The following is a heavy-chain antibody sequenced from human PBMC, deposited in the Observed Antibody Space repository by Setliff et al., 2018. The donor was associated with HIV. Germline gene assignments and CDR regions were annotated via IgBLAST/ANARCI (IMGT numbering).Heavy chain of an antibody. J-gene: IGHJ4*02. D-gene: IGHD6-19*01. CDR1: GYSISDGYY. CDR2: IYYSGNT. Sequence: PSETLSLTCAVSGYSISDGYYWGWIRQPPGKGLEWIGSIYYSGNTNYNPSLKSRVTISVDTSKNQFSLKLSSVTAADTAVYYCARGRDSSGWYPYYFDYWGQGTLVTVSS. CDR3: ARGRDSSGWYPYYFDY. V-gene: IGHV4-38-2*01.